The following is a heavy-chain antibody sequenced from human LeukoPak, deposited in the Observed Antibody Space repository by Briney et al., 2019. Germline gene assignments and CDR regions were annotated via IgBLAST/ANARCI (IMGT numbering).Heavy chain of an antibody. D-gene: IGHD6-19*01. CDR1: GYTFTSYD. V-gene: IGHV1-8*01. J-gene: IGHJ6*02. Sequence: ASVKVSCKASGYTFTSYDINWVRQATGQGLEWMGWMNPNSGNTGYAQKFQGGVTMTRNTSISTAYMELSSLRSEDTAVYYRARDQGSGWYRVFIFVAQYNPVYYYYGMDVWGQGTTVTVSS. CDR2: MNPNSGNT. CDR3: ARDQGSGWYRVFIFVAQYNPVYYYYGMDV.